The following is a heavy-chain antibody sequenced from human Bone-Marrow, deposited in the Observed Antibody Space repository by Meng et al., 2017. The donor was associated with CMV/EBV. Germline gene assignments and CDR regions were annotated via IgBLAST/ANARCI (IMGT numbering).Heavy chain of an antibody. V-gene: IGHV1-18*01. J-gene: IGHJ3*02. Sequence: ASVKVSCKASGYTFTSYGISWVRQAPGQGLEWMGWISAYNGNTNYAQKLQGRVTMTTDTSTSTAYMELRSLRSDDTAVYYCARDILRFLEWLAPSLRVDAFEIWGRGTMVTVSS. CDR1: GYTFTSYG. CDR3: ARDILRFLEWLAPSLRVDAFEI. CDR2: ISAYNGNT. D-gene: IGHD3-3*01.